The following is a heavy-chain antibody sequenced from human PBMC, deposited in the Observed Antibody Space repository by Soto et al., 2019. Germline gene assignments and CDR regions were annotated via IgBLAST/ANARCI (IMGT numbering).Heavy chain of an antibody. J-gene: IGHJ4*02. D-gene: IGHD3-22*01. CDR1: GGTFSSYA. CDR3: ARDPVGSAYYDSSGYFDY. CDR2: IIPIFGTA. Sequence: GASVKVSCKASGGTFSSYAISWVRQAPGQGLEWMGGIIPIFGTANYAQKFQGRVTITADESTSTAYMELSSLRSEDTAVYYCARDPVGSAYYDSSGYFDYWGQGTLVTVSS. V-gene: IGHV1-69*13.